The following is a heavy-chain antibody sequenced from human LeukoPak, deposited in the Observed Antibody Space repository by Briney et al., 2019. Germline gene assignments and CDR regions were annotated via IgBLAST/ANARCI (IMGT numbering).Heavy chain of an antibody. J-gene: IGHJ5*02. V-gene: IGHV4-4*02. CDR2: IYHSGST. Sequence: SGTLSLTCAVSGGSISSSNWGSWVRQPPGKGLEWIGEIYHSGSTNYNPSLKSRATISVDKSKNQFSLKLSSVTAADTAVYYCARGGYYGSGNDFRFDPWGQGTLVTVSS. CDR1: GGSISSSNW. D-gene: IGHD3-10*01. CDR3: ARGGYYGSGNDFRFDP.